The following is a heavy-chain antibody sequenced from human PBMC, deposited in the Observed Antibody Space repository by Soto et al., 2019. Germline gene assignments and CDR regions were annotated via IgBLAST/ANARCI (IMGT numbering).Heavy chain of an antibody. V-gene: IGHV3-53*02. Sequence: EVQLVETGGGLIQPGGSLRLSCAASGFTVSSNYMSWVRQAPGKGLEWVSVIYSGGSTYYADSVKGRFTISRDNSKNTLYLQMNSLGAEDTAVYYCARVAAAAYYYYYGMDVWGQGTTVTVSS. CDR3: ARVAAAAYYYYYGMDV. CDR2: IYSGGST. CDR1: GFTVSSNY. J-gene: IGHJ6*02. D-gene: IGHD6-13*01.